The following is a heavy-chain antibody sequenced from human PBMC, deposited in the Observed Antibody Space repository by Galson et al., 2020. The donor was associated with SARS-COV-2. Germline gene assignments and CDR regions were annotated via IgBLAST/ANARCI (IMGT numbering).Heavy chain of an antibody. J-gene: IGHJ6*03. V-gene: IGHV3-21*01. D-gene: IGHD3-3*01. CDR2: ISSSSSSYI. CDR3: ARIRFLEWLSYYYYMDV. CDR1: GFTFSSYS. Sequence: GESLKISCAASGFTFSSYSMNWVRQAPGKGLEWVSSISSSSSSYIYYADSVKGRFTISRDNAKNSLYLQMNSLRAEDTAVYYCARIRFLEWLSYYYYMDVWGKGTTVTVSS.